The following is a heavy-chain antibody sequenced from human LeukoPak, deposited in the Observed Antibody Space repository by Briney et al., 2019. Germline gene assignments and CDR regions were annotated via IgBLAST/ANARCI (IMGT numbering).Heavy chain of an antibody. CDR1: GYTFTGYY. Sequence: ASVKVSCKASGYTFTGYYMHWVRQAHGQGLEWMGRINPNSGGTNYAQKFQGRVTMTRDTSISTAYMELGRLRSDDTAVYYCARVKALAGRDLFMYWGKGTLVTVSS. J-gene: IGHJ4*02. D-gene: IGHD6-19*01. V-gene: IGHV1-2*06. CDR3: ARVKALAGRDLFMY. CDR2: INPNSGGT.